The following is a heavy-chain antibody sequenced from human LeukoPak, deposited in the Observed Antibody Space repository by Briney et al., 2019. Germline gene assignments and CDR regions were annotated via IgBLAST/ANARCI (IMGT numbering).Heavy chain of an antibody. CDR1: GFTLSSYA. D-gene: IGHD6-13*01. V-gene: IGHV3-23*01. CDR2: ISGSGGGT. CDR3: AKLLSGYSII. J-gene: IGHJ4*02. Sequence: TGGSLRLSCAASGFTLSSYAMSWVRQAPGKGLEWVSAISGSGGGTYYADSVKGRFAISRDISKNTLYLQMNSLRAEDTAVYYCAKLLSGYSIIWGQGTLDTVSS.